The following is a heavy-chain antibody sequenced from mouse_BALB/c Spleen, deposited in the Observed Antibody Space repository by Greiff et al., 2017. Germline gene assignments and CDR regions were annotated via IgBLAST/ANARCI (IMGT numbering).Heavy chain of an antibody. J-gene: IGHJ4*01. CDR2: ISSGGSYT. CDR1: GFTFSSYG. V-gene: IGHV5-6*01. CDR3: ARHCYYDYDYYAMDY. Sequence: EVQGVESGGDLVKPGGSLKLSCAASGFTFSSYGMSWVRQTPDKRLEWVATISSGGSYTYYPDSVKGRFTISRDNAKNTLYLQMSSLTSEDTAMYYCARHCYYDYDYYAMDYWGQGTSVTVSS. D-gene: IGHD2-4*01.